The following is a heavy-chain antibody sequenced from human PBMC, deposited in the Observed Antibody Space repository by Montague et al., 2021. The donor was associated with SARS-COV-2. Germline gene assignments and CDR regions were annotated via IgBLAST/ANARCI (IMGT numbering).Heavy chain of an antibody. CDR2: INHSGST. D-gene: IGHD6-19*01. CDR3: ARDSRTSGWGYWYHGLDV. J-gene: IGHJ6*02. CDR1: GGSFSGYY. V-gene: IGHV4-34*01. Sequence: SETLSITCAVYGGSFSGYYWSWIRQPPGKGLEWIGEINHSGSTNYNPSLKSRVTISVDTSKNQFSLKLSSVTAADTAVYYCARDSRTSGWGYWYHGLDVWGQGTTVIVS.